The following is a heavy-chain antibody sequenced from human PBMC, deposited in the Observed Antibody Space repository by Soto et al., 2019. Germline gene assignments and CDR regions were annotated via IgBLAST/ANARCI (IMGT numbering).Heavy chain of an antibody. CDR3: ARGRDCAFWSGINWFDP. Sequence: GASGKVSCKAPGYTFTTYDINWVRQATGQGLEWMGWMNPNSGDTGYAEKFQGRVTMTRNTAINTAYMELNSLTSEDTCVYFCARGRDCAFWSGINWFDPWGQGXLVTVYS. D-gene: IGHD3-3*01. V-gene: IGHV1-8*01. CDR1: GYTFTTYD. CDR2: MNPNSGDT. J-gene: IGHJ5*02.